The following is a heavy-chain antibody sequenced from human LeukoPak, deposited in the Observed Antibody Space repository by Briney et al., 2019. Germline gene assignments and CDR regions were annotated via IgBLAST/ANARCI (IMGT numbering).Heavy chain of an antibody. CDR2: IKSKTDGGTT. J-gene: IGHJ4*02. V-gene: IGHV3-15*01. CDR1: GFAFSNAW. D-gene: IGHD5-12*01. CDR3: TTGGYGGQFDY. Sequence: GGSLRLSCAASGFAFSNAWMSWVRQAPGKGLEWVGRIKSKTDGGTTDYAAPVRGRFTISRDDSKNTLYLQMNSLKTEDTAVYYCTTGGYGGQFDYWGQGTLVTVSS.